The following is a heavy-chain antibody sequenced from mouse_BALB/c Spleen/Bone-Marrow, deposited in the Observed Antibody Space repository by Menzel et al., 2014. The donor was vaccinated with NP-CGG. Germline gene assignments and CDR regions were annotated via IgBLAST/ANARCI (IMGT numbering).Heavy chain of an antibody. CDR3: ARGGDYGFMDY. D-gene: IGHD1-2*01. CDR1: GYTFTNYL. Sequence: VQLQQSGAELVRPGTSVKVSCKASGYTFTNYLIEWVKQRPGQGLEWIGVINPGSGGTNYNEKFKGKATLTADKSSSTAYMQLSSLTSDDSAVYFCARGGDYGFMDYWGQGTSVTASS. CDR2: INPGSGGT. J-gene: IGHJ4*01. V-gene: IGHV1-54*01.